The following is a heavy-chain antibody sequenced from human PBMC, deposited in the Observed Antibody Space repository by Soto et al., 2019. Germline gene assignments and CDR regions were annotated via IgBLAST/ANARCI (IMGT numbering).Heavy chain of an antibody. D-gene: IGHD2-21*02. J-gene: IGHJ6*02. Sequence: QVQLQQSGPGLVKPSQTLSLTCTVSGDSISSYYYHWTWIRQSPGKGLEWIGYIHHSGSILYNPSLKSRVTTSVDTSTNHFSLHLTSVTAADTAVYFCASEDDGGDSLYVLGQGNPVTVSS. CDR1: GDSISSYYYH. V-gene: IGHV4-30-4*08. CDR2: IHHSGSI. CDR3: ASEDDGGDSLYV.